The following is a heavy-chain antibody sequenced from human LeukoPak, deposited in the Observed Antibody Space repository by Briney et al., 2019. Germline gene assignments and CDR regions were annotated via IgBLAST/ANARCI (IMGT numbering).Heavy chain of an antibody. J-gene: IGHJ4*02. CDR3: ARDSIYDFWFPY. CDR1: GFTFSTYS. Sequence: PGGSLRLSCAASGFTFSTYSMNWVRQAPGKGLEWVSYISSSSSYIYYADSVKGRFTISRDNAKNSLYLQMNSLRAEDTAVYYCARDSIYDFWFPYWGQGTLVTVSS. D-gene: IGHD3-3*01. CDR2: ISSSSSYI. V-gene: IGHV3-21*05.